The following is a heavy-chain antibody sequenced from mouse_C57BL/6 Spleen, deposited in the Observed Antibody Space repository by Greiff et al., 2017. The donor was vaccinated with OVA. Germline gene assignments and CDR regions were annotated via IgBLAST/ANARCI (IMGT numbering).Heavy chain of an antibody. CDR2: ISYDGSN. J-gene: IGHJ2*01. V-gene: IGHV3-6*01. CDR1: GYSITSGYY. Sequence: EVKLMESGPGLVKPSQSLSLTCSVTGYSITSGYYWNWIRQFPGNKLEWMGYISYDGSNNYNPSLKNRISITRDTSKNQFFLKLNSVTTEDTATYYCARMAYYKDFDYWGQGTTLTVSS. CDR3: ARMAYYKDFDY. D-gene: IGHD2-12*01.